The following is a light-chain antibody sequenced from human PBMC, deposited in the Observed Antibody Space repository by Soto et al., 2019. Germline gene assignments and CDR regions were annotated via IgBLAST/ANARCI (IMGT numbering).Light chain of an antibody. V-gene: IGLV3-21*02. CDR2: DDS. J-gene: IGLJ1*01. Sequence: SYELTQPPSVSVAPGQTARITCGGNNIQSKSVDWYQQKPGQAPVLVVHDDSDRPSGIPERFSGSNSGNTATLTISRVEAGDESDYYCQVWDSSSAQYVFGTGTKVTVL. CDR1: NIQSKS. CDR3: QVWDSSSAQYV.